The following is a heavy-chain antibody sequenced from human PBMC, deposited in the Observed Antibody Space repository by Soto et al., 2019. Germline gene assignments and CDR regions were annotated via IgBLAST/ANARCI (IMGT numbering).Heavy chain of an antibody. CDR2: IYYSGST. D-gene: IGHD3-10*01. CDR1: GGSISSGGYY. J-gene: IGHJ4*02. CDR3: ARHISRLWFGGTHFDY. V-gene: IGHV4-31*03. Sequence: SETLSLTCTVSGGSISSGGYYWSWIRQHPGKGLEWIGYIYYSGSTYYNPSLKSRVTISVDTSKNQFSLKLSSVTAADTAVYYCARHISRLWFGGTHFDYWGQGTLVT.